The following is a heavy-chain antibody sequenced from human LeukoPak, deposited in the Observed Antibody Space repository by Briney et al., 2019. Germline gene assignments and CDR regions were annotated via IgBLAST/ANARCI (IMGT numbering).Heavy chain of an antibody. J-gene: IGHJ5*02. V-gene: IGHV3-66*02. CDR3: ARDRAGTKAWVEFDP. D-gene: IGHD3-10*01. CDR2: IYADGAT. Sequence: GSLGLSCAGSGFSFGPHAMSWVRQAPGRGLEWVSLIYADGATHYADSVKGRFTISRDNSKNTVYLEMNSLRPEDTAVYYCARDRAGTKAWVEFDPWGQGTLVTVSS. CDR1: GFSFGPHA.